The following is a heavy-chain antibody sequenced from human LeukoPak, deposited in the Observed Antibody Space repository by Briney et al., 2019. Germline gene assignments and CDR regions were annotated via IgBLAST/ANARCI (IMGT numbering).Heavy chain of an antibody. CDR1: GYTFTSYG. CDR3: ARAPRPRGGGYYDYHFDY. D-gene: IGHD3-16*01. Sequence: ASVKVSCKASGYTFTSYGISWVRQAPGQGLEWMGWISAYNGNTNYAQKLQGRVTMTTDTSTSTAYMELRSLRSDDTAVYYCARAPRPRGGGYYDYHFDYWGQGTLVTVSS. J-gene: IGHJ4*02. V-gene: IGHV1-18*01. CDR2: ISAYNGNT.